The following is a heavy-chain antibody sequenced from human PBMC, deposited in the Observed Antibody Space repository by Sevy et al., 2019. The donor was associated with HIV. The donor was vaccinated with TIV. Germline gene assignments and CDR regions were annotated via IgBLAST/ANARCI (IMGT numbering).Heavy chain of an antibody. D-gene: IGHD4-17*01. CDR3: TTDRSYGIDAFDI. CDR2: IKSKTDGGTT. J-gene: IGHJ3*02. CDR1: GFTFSNAW. Sequence: GGCLRLSCTASGFTFSNAWMSWVRQAPGKGLEWVGRIKSKTDGGTTDYAAPVKGRFTISRDDSKNTLYLQMNSLKTEDTAVYYCTTDRSYGIDAFDIWGQGTMVTVSS. V-gene: IGHV3-15*01.